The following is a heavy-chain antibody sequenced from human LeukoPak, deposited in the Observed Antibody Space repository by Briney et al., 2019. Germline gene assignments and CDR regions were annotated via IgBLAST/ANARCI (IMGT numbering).Heavy chain of an antibody. CDR2: IVGGGGTT. Sequence: GGSLRLSCEASGFTFSGYARSWVRQAPGKGLGWFSAIVGGGGTTFYADSVKGRFTISRDNSKNTVYLQMNSLRDEDTAVYFCAKARLSTGWAYNDYWGQGTLVTVSS. J-gene: IGHJ4*02. V-gene: IGHV3-23*01. D-gene: IGHD6-19*01. CDR3: AKARLSTGWAYNDY. CDR1: GFTFSGYA.